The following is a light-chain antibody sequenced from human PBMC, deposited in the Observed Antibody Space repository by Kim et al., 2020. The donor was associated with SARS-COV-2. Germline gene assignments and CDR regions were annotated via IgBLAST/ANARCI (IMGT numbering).Light chain of an antibody. CDR2: AAS. V-gene: IGKV1-39*01. CDR3: QQSDSTVT. CDR1: LSIGNY. Sequence: SASVGDRVTITCRASLSIGNYLNWFQQKPGKAPKLLIFAASTLQSGVPSRFSGSGSGTDFTLTVSSLQPEDFATYYCQQSDSTVTFGGGTKVDIK. J-gene: IGKJ4*01.